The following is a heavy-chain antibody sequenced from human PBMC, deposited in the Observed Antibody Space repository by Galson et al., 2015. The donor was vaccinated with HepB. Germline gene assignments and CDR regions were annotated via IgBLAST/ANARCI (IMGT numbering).Heavy chain of an antibody. CDR3: ARGRSRFDY. CDR2: ISYDGSNK. V-gene: IGHV3-30-3*01. CDR1: GFTFSSYA. Sequence: SLRLSCAASGFTFSSYAMHWVRQAPGKGLEWVAVISYDGSNKYYADSVKGRFTISRDNSKNTLYLQMNSLRAEDTAVYYCARGRSRFDYWGQGTLVTVSS. J-gene: IGHJ4*02.